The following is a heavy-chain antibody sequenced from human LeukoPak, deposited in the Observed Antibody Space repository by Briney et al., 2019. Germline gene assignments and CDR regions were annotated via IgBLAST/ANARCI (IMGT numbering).Heavy chain of an antibody. J-gene: IGHJ4*02. CDR1: GGSISSSSYY. CDR3: ARSYYDSSGYYSFSFDY. Sequence: SETLSLTCTVSGGSISSSSYYWGWIRQPPGKGLEWIGSIYYSGGTYYNPSLKSRVTISVDTSKNQFSLKLSSVTAADTAVYYCARSYYDSSGYYSFSFDYWGQGTLVTVSS. D-gene: IGHD3-22*01. CDR2: IYYSGGT. V-gene: IGHV4-39*07.